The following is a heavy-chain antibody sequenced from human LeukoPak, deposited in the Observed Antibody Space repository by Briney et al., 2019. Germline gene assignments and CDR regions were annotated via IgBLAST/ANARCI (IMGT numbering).Heavy chain of an antibody. CDR3: ARRNTGDASIDF. D-gene: IGHD2-21*02. Sequence: SQTLSLTCTVSGDSITGHWWSWIRQPPGNGLQWIGDIFYSGGTNYNPSLKSRLTMSLDTSKNQFSLKLSSVTDADTAMYYCARRNTGDASIDFWGQGSLVIASS. J-gene: IGHJ4*02. V-gene: IGHV4-59*08. CDR1: GDSITGHW. CDR2: IFYSGGT.